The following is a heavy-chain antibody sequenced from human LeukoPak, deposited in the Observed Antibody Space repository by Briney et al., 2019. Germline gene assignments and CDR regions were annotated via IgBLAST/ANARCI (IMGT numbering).Heavy chain of an antibody. CDR3: ASYPSQSWDYYDSSGYYH. V-gene: IGHV1-69*13. CDR2: IIPIFGTA. CDR1: GGTFSSYA. D-gene: IGHD3-22*01. Sequence: SVKVSFKASGGTFSSYAISWVRRAPGQGLEWMGGIIPIFGTANYAQKFQGRVTITADESTSTAYMELSSLRSEDTAVYYCASYPSQSWDYYDSSGYYHWGQGTLVTVSS. J-gene: IGHJ5*02.